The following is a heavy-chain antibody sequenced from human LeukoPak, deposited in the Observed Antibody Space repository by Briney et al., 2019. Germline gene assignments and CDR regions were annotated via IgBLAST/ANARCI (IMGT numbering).Heavy chain of an antibody. J-gene: IGHJ5*02. CDR2: IYGNGNT. V-gene: IGHV4-61*02. CDR3: ATDHYYDSKLDP. D-gene: IGHD3-22*01. Sequence: PLETLSLTCTVSGGSISSGTYYWTWIRQPAGKGLEWIGRIYGNGNTNYNPSLKSRVTISVDTSKNQFSLKLSSVTAADTAMYYCATDHYYDSKLDPWGQGTLVTVSS. CDR1: GGSISSGTYY.